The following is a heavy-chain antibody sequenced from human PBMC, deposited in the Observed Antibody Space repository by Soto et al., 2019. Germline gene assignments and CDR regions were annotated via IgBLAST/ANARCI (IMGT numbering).Heavy chain of an antibody. CDR2: ISRDGSSK. D-gene: IGHD2-8*01. Sequence: GGSLRLSCAASGFTFSRYAMHWVRQAPGEGLEWVAVISRDGSSKYYGDSVKGRFTVSRDNSNNTLYLSMTSLRPDDTAVFYCARSRNGAVPDSINFWGQGTMVTVSS. V-gene: IGHV3-30-3*01. CDR1: GFTFSRYA. CDR3: ARSRNGAVPDSINF. J-gene: IGHJ4*02.